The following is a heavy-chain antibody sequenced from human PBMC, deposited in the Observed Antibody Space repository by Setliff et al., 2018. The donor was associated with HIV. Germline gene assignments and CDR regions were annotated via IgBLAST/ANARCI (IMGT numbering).Heavy chain of an antibody. V-gene: IGHV4-61*09. CDR1: GGSISSGSYY. Sequence: SETLSLTCTVSGGSISSGSYYWSWIRQPAGKGLDWVGHIFTSGSTYYNPSLKSRVTISVDTSKNQFSLKLSSVTAADTTVYYCARHSGLGGYYSPFDYWGPGTLVTVSS. J-gene: IGHJ4*02. D-gene: IGHD3-22*01. CDR3: ARHSGLGGYYSPFDY. CDR2: IFTSGST.